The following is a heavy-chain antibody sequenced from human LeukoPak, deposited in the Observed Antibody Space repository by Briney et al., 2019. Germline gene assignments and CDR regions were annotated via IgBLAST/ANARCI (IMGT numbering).Heavy chain of an antibody. Sequence: GGSLRLSCAASGFTFGSYAMSWVRQTPGKGLEWVANIKQDGSEKYYVDSVKGRFTISRDNAKNSLYLQMNSLRAEDTAVYYCARDSGEDIVVVVAALDYWGQGTLVTVSS. D-gene: IGHD2-15*01. CDR3: ARDSGEDIVVVVAALDY. CDR1: GFTFGSYA. V-gene: IGHV3-7*03. J-gene: IGHJ4*02. CDR2: IKQDGSEK.